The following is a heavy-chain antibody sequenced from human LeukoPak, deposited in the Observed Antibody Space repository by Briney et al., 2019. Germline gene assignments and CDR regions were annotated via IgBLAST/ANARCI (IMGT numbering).Heavy chain of an antibody. V-gene: IGHV1-24*01. CDR2: FDPEDGET. J-gene: IGHJ6*02. CDR3: ATDGIVVVPAATWYYGMDV. Sequence: GASVKVSCKVSGYTLTELSMHWVRQAPGKGLEWMGGFDPEDGETIYAQRFQGRVTMTEDTSTDTAYMELSSLRSEDTAVYYCATDGIVVVPAATWYYGMDVWGQGTTVTVSS. CDR1: GYTLTELS. D-gene: IGHD2-2*01.